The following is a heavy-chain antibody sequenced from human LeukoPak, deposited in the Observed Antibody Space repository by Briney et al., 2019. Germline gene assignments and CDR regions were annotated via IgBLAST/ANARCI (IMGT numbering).Heavy chain of an antibody. Sequence: ASVKVSCKASGYTFTSYGISWVRQAPGQGLEWMGWISAYNGNTNYAQKLQGRVTMTTDTSTSTAYMELRSLRSDDTAVYYCARGRLYYYDSSGYPDDAFDIWGQGTMVTVSS. D-gene: IGHD3-22*01. CDR1: GYTFTSYG. V-gene: IGHV1-18*01. CDR3: ARGRLYYYDSSGYPDDAFDI. J-gene: IGHJ3*02. CDR2: ISAYNGNT.